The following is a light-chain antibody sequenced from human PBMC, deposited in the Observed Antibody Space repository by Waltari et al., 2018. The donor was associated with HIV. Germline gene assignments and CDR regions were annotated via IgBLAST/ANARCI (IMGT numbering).Light chain of an antibody. V-gene: IGKV1-17*01. CDR1: ANVRGD. CDR3: LQYNAFPLT. Sequence: DTQMTQSPSSLSASVGARVTITCRASANVRGDLGWFQQTAGKAPKRLIYAVSNLQGGVPSRFNGSGFATEFTLTISSLQPEDFATYYCLQYNAFPLTFGGGTRV. J-gene: IGKJ4*01. CDR2: AVS.